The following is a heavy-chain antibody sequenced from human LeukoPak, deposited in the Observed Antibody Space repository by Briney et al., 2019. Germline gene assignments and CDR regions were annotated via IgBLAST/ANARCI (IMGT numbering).Heavy chain of an antibody. D-gene: IGHD2-15*01. V-gene: IGHV4-59*08. CDR1: GGSINSYY. Sequence: PSDTLSLTCTVSGGSINSYYWSWIRHPPGKGLEWIGYIYYSGSTNYNPSLKSRLTISVDTSNNKFSLKLTSLTAADTAVYYCVRHLSAGRPAFDIWGQGTMVTVSS. CDR2: IYYSGST. CDR3: VRHLSAGRPAFDI. J-gene: IGHJ3*02.